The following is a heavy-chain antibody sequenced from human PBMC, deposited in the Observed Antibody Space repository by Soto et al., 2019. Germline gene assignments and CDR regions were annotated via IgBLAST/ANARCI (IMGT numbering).Heavy chain of an antibody. J-gene: IGHJ4*01. D-gene: IGHD2-15*01. V-gene: IGHV4-59*01. CDR1: GAPITINY. CDR2: IYYSGST. CDR3: ARDAGGPYDH. Sequence: SETLSLTCTVSGAPITINYWSWIRQAPGKGLEWIGYIYYSGSTTYNPSLKSRVTMSADTSKDQFSLKLNSVTAADTAVYYCARDAGGPYDHWGPGXLVTVSS.